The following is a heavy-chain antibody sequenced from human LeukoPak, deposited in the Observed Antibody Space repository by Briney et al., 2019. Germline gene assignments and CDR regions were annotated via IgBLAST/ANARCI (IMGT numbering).Heavy chain of an antibody. V-gene: IGHV1-8*01. D-gene: IGHD5-24*01. CDR2: MNPNSGNT. Sequence: ASVKISCKASGYTFTSYDINWVRQATGQGLKWMGWMNPNSGNTGYAQKFQGRVTMTRNTSISTAYMELSSLRSEDTAVYYCARVKSKRRWLQFGYWGQGTPVTVSS. CDR3: ARVKSKRRWLQFGY. CDR1: GYTFTSYD. J-gene: IGHJ4*02.